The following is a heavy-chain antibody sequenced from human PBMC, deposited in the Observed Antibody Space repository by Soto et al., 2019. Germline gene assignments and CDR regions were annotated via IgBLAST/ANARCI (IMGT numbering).Heavy chain of an antibody. V-gene: IGHV3-66*01. D-gene: IGHD2-15*01. CDR3: ASVRTYCRGGSCLYSRDAFDI. Sequence: PGGSLRLSCAAFGFTVSDNYMSWVRQAPGKRLEWVSVIYSSGSTYYPDSVKGRFTISRDNSNNILYLQMNSLRVEDTAVYYCASVRTYCRGGSCLYSRDAFDIWGQXTVVTVSS. J-gene: IGHJ3*02. CDR2: IYSSGST. CDR1: GFTVSDNY.